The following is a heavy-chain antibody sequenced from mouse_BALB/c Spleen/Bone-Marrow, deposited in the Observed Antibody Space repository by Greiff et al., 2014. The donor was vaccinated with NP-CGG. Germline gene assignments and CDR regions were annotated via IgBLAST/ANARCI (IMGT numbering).Heavy chain of an antibody. CDR3: AREGNYYGSIAMDY. Sequence: QVQLKQSGAELGKPGASVKLSCKGSGYTFTSYWMHWVKQRPGQGLEWIGEINPSNGRTNYNEKFKSKATLNVDKSSSTAYMQLSSLTSEDSAVYYCAREGNYYGSIAMDYWGQGTSVTVSS. CDR2: INPSNGRT. V-gene: IGHV1S81*02. CDR1: GYTFTSYW. J-gene: IGHJ4*01. D-gene: IGHD1-1*01.